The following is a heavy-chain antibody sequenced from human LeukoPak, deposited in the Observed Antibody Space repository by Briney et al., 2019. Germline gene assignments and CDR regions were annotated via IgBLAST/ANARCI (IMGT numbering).Heavy chain of an antibody. J-gene: IGHJ4*02. D-gene: IGHD6-19*01. V-gene: IGHV4-34*01. CDR3: AREGVHSSGSYFDY. CDR2: INHSGST. Sequence: PSETLSLTCAVYGGSFSGYYWSWIRQPPGKGLEWIGEINHSGSTNYNPSLKSRVTISVDTSKNQFSLKLSSVTAADTAEYYCAREGVHSSGSYFDYWGQGTLVTVSS. CDR1: GGSFSGYY.